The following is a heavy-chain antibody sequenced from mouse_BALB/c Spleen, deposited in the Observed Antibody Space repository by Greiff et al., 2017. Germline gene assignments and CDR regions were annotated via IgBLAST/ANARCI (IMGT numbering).Heavy chain of an antibody. CDR3: ARDGIYDGYYNYAMDY. CDR2: IWAGGST. D-gene: IGHD2-3*01. Sequence: VMLVESGPGLVAPSQSLSITCTVSGFSLTSYGVHWVRQPPGKGLEWLGVIWAGGSTNYNSALMSRLSISKDNSKSQVFLKMNSLQTDDTAMYYCARDGIYDGYYNYAMDYWGQGTSVTVSS. J-gene: IGHJ4*01. CDR1: GFSLTSYG. V-gene: IGHV2-9*02.